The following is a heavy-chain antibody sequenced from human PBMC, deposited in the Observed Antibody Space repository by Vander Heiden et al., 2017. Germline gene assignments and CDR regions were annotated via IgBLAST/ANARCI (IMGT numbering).Heavy chain of an antibody. CDR1: GFTFRSYA. CDR3: AMRRITMIVVVHYSAFDI. D-gene: IGHD3-22*01. V-gene: IGHV3-23*01. Sequence: EVQLLESGGGLVQPGGSLRLSCAASGFTFRSYAMSWGRQAPGKGLEWVSAISGSGGSTYYADSVKGRFTISRDNSKNTLYLQMNSLRAEDTAVYYCAMRRITMIVVVHYSAFDIWGQGTMVTVSS. J-gene: IGHJ3*02. CDR2: ISGSGGST.